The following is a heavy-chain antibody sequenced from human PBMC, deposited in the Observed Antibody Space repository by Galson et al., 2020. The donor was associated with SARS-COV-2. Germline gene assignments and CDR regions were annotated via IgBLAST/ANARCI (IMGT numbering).Heavy chain of an antibody. CDR2: ISYDGSNK. CDR3: ARGDGYNYFYY. J-gene: IGHJ4*02. D-gene: IGHD5-18*01. Sequence: TGGSLRLSCAAFGFTFSFYALHWVRQAPGKGLEWVAVISYDGSNKYYADSVKGRFTISRDNSKNTLDLDVNSLRAEDTAVYYCARGDGYNYFYYWVQGTLVTVSS. CDR1: GFTFSFYA. V-gene: IGHV3-30-3*01.